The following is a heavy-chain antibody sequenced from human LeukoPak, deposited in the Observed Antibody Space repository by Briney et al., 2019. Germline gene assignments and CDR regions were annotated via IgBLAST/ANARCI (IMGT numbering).Heavy chain of an antibody. CDR2: ISSSSSYI. CDR3: ARDDGPTRGIHY. V-gene: IGHV3-21*01. Sequence: GGSLRLSCAASGFTFSSYSMNWVRQAPGKGLEWVSSISSSSSYIYYADSVKGRFTISRDNAKNSLYLQMNSLRAEDTAVYYCARDDGPTRGIHYWGQGTLVTVSS. CDR1: GFTFSSYS. J-gene: IGHJ4*02.